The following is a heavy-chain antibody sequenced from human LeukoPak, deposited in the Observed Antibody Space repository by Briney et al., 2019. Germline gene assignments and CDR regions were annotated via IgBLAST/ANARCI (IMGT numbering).Heavy chain of an antibody. CDR3: ARGGKQWLVGPAPFGAFDI. Sequence: GGSLRLSCAASGFTLSYYWMSWVRQAPGKGLEWVANIKQDGSEKYYVDSVKGRFTISRDNAKNSLYLQMNSLRAEDTAVYYCARGGKQWLVGPAPFGAFDIWGQGTMVTVSS. CDR2: IKQDGSEK. J-gene: IGHJ3*02. V-gene: IGHV3-7*01. D-gene: IGHD6-19*01. CDR1: GFTLSYYW.